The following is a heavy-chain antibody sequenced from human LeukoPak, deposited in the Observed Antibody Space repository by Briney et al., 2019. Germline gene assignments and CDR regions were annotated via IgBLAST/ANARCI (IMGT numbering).Heavy chain of an antibody. CDR1: GFTFSSYE. CDR2: ISRSGGTI. Sequence: PGGSLRLSCAGSGFTFSSYEMNWVRQAPGKGLQWVSYISRSGGTIYYADSVKGRFTISRDNAKNSLYLQMNSLRAEDTAVYYCAREDNSGFPFASWGQGTLVTVSS. CDR3: AREDNSGFPFAS. D-gene: IGHD3-22*01. V-gene: IGHV3-48*03. J-gene: IGHJ5*02.